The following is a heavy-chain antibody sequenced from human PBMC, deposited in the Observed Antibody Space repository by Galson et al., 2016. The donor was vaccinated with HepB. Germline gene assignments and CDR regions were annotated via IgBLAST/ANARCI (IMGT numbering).Heavy chain of an antibody. CDR1: GFSVSRNY. V-gene: IGHV3-53*01. CDR3: ARVLLYYYGMDV. Sequence: SLRLSCAASGFSVSRNYMTWVCQAPGKGLEWVSVIYNDGSIYYADAVKGRFTTSRDNSKNTLYLQMNSLRAEDTAVYHCARVLLYYYGMDVWGQGTTVTVSS. J-gene: IGHJ6*02. CDR2: IYNDGSI.